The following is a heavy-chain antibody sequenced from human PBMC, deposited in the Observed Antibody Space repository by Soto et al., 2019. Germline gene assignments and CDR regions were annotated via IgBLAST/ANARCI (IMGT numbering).Heavy chain of an antibody. J-gene: IGHJ5*02. CDR3: ARSPIEGDFWSGYYGSNWFDP. D-gene: IGHD3-3*01. CDR2: IYYSGST. CDR1: GGSISSSSYY. Sequence: SETLSLTCTVSGGSISSSSYYWGWIRQPPGKGLEWIGSIYYSGSTYYNPSLKSRVTISVDTSKNQFSLKLSSVTAADTAVYYCARSPIEGDFWSGYYGSNWFDPWGQGTLVTVSS. V-gene: IGHV4-39*01.